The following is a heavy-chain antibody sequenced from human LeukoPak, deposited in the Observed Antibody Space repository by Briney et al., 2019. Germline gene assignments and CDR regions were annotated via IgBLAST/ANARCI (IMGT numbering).Heavy chain of an antibody. Sequence: SVKVSCKASGYTFSSYTISWVRQAPGQGLEWMGRIIPILGIANYAQKFQGRVTITADKSTSTAYMELSSLRSEDTAVYYCARVPLRITMVRGVTTPFQHSYFDYWGQGTLVTVSS. J-gene: IGHJ4*02. CDR2: IIPILGIA. V-gene: IGHV1-69*02. CDR3: ARVPLRITMVRGVTTPFQHSYFDY. D-gene: IGHD3-10*01. CDR1: GYTFSSYT.